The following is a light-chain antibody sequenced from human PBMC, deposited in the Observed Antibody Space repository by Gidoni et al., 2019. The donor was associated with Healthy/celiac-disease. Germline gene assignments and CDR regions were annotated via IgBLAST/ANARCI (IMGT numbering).Light chain of an antibody. CDR2: DAS. CDR1: QSVSTSY. CDR3: QQYGSSLVT. V-gene: IGKV3D-20*01. Sequence: ELVSPQSPATLSLSPGERATLSCGASQSVSTSYLAWYQQKPGLAPRLLIYDASSRATCIPDRFSWSGSGKDFTLAISRLEPEDFAVYFFQQYGSSLVTFGQGTKLEIK. J-gene: IGKJ2*01.